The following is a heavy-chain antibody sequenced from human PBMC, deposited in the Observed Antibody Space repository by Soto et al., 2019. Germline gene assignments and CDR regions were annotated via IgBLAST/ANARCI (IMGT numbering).Heavy chain of an antibody. CDR1: GYTFTSYA. J-gene: IGHJ4*02. CDR2: INAGNGNT. D-gene: IGHD6-19*01. V-gene: IGHV1-3*01. Sequence: ASVKVSCKASGYTFTSYAMHWVRQAPGQRLEWMGWINAGNGNTKYSQKFQGRVTITRDTSASTAYMELSSLRSEDTAVYYCARVKGGWYAFDYWGQGTLVTVSS. CDR3: ARVKGGWYAFDY.